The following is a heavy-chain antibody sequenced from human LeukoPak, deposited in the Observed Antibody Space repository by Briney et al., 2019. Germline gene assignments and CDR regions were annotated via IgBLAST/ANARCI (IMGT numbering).Heavy chain of an antibody. Sequence: GGSLRLSCAASGFTFSSYSMNWVRQAPGKGLEWVSSISSSSSYIYYADSVKGRFTISRDNAKNSLYLQMNSLRAEDTAVYYCARDKGEDFWSGVYYYMDVWGKGTTVTVSS. CDR2: ISSSSSYI. V-gene: IGHV3-21*01. J-gene: IGHJ6*03. D-gene: IGHD3-3*01. CDR1: GFTFSSYS. CDR3: ARDKGEDFWSGVYYYMDV.